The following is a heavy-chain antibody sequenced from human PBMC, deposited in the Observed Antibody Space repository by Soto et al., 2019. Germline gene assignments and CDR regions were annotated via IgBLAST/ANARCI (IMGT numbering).Heavy chain of an antibody. CDR2: SSHAGST. V-gene: IGHV4-34*01. CDR3: ARGFDYSGRTPSYFDY. CDR1: GGSFRGYY. D-gene: IGHD4-4*01. J-gene: IGHJ4*02. Sequence: QVQLQQWGAGQLKPSATLSLPCAVYGGSFRGYYWSWIRPPPGKGLEWIGESSHAGSTNYNPSLKSRVTISVNPSKNQFSLSLSSVTAADTAVYYCARGFDYSGRTPSYFDYLGQGTLVTVSS.